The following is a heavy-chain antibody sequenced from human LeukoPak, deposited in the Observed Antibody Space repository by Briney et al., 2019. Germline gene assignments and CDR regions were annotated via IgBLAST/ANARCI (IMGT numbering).Heavy chain of an antibody. CDR1: GFTFSNYW. CDR2: IKSDGNIT. V-gene: IGHV3-74*01. CDR3: GRSGDFWSGSGVGY. D-gene: IGHD3-3*01. Sequence: GGSLRLSCAASGFTFSNYWMYWVRQAPGKGLVWVSQIKSDGNITNYADSVKGRFTISRDNAKNTLFLQMNSLRAEDTAVYYCGRSGDFWSGSGVGYWGQGTLVTVSS. J-gene: IGHJ4*02.